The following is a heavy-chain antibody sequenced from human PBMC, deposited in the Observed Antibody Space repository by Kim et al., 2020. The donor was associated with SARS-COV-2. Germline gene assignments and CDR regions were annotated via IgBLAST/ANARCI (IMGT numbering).Heavy chain of an antibody. CDR1: GGSFSGYY. J-gene: IGHJ4*02. D-gene: IGHD6-13*01. CDR3: ARGRTRPREHTSSSLDY. V-gene: IGHV4-34*01. Sequence: SETLSLTCAVYGGSFSGYYWSWIRQPPGKGLEWIGEINHSGSTNYNPSLKSRVTISVDTSKNQFSLKLSSVTAADTAVYYCARGRTRPREHTSSSLDYWGQGTLVTVSS. CDR2: INHSGST.